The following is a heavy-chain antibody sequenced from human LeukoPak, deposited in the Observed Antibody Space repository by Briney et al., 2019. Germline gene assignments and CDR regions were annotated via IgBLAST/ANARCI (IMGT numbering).Heavy chain of an antibody. CDR2: INHYGNT. CDR1: GGSFSGYF. CDR3: VRGQYKSGWYYEY. D-gene: IGHD6-19*01. V-gene: IGHV4-34*01. Sequence: SETLSLTCAVYGGSFSGYFWSWIRRPPGKGLEWIGEINHYGNTNYNPSLKSRVTISVDTSKNQFSLKLSSVTAADTAVYYCVRGQYKSGWYYEYWGQGTLVTVS. J-gene: IGHJ4*02.